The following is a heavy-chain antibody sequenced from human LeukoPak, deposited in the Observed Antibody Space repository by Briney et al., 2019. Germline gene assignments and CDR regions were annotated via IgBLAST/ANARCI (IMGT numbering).Heavy chain of an antibody. CDR2: IILIFGTA. Sequence: SVKVSCKASGCTFSSYAINWVRQAPGQGHEWMGGIILIFGTANYAQKVQGRVAITADETTSTAYMELSSLRSEDTSVYSCASDRDPVTMVRGVMGYWGQGTLVTVSS. D-gene: IGHD3-10*01. CDR1: GCTFSSYA. V-gene: IGHV1-69*13. CDR3: ASDRDPVTMVRGVMGY. J-gene: IGHJ4*02.